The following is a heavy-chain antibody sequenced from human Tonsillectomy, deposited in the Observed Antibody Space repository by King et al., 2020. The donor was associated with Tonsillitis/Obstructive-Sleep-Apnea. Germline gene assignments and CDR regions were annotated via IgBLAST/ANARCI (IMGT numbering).Heavy chain of an antibody. CDR2: ISGSGGST. D-gene: IGHD1-26*01. CDR1: GFTFSSYA. V-gene: IGHV3-23*04. Sequence: VQLVESGGGLVQPGGSLRLSCAASGFTFSSYAMSWVRQAPGKGLEWVSAISGSGGSTYYADSVKGRFTISRDNSKNTLYRQKNSLRAEETAVYYCAKERLYSGSYYPDYWGQGTLVTVSS. CDR3: AKERLYSGSYYPDY. J-gene: IGHJ4*02.